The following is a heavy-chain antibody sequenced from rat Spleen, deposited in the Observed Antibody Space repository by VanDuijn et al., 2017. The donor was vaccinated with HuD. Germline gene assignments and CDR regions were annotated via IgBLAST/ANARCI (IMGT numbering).Heavy chain of an antibody. CDR2: ITSGGSNT. V-gene: IGHV5-25*01. Sequence: VQLKEPGPGLVQPSQTLSLTCTVSGFSLINYSVNWVRQPPGKGLEWVATITSGGSNTYYPDSVKGRFTISRDNAKSTLYLQMDSLRYGDKATYYCARHGYNSYFDYWGQGVMVTVSS. D-gene: IGHD1-9*01. J-gene: IGHJ2*01. CDR3: ARHGYNSYFDY. CDR1: GFSLINYS.